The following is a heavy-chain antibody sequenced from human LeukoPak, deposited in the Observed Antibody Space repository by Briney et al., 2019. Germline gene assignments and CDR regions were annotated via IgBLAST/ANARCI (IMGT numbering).Heavy chain of an antibody. CDR2: IKDDGSHT. CDR3: ARGSGIITGIDE. Sequence: PGGSLRLSCAASGFTLSSHWMHWVRQAPGKGLVWVSRIKDDGSHTNYADSVKGRSTIPRDNAKNTLSLRMNSLRAEDTAVYYCARGSGIITGIDEWGQGTLVIVSS. J-gene: IGHJ4*02. D-gene: IGHD6-25*01. V-gene: IGHV3-74*01. CDR1: GFTLSSHW.